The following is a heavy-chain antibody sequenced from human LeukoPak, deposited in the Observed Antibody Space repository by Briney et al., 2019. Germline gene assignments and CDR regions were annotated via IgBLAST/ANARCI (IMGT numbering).Heavy chain of an antibody. Sequence: SETLSLTCTVSGGSVSSGIYYWSWIRQPPGKGLEWIGYIYYRGSTNYKPSLKSRVTISVDTSKNQFSLKLSSVTAADTAVYYCASGGPYYYGSGSYPYWGQGTLVTVSS. CDR1: GGSVSSGIYY. CDR2: IYYRGST. V-gene: IGHV4-61*01. D-gene: IGHD3-10*01. CDR3: ASGGPYYYGSGSYPY. J-gene: IGHJ4*02.